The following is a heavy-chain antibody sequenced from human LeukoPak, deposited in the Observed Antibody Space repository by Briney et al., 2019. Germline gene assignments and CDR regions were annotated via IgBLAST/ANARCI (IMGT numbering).Heavy chain of an antibody. CDR1: GYTFTNYY. CDR3: ARDLGARLYCFDY. Sequence: ASVKVSCKASGYTFTNYYLHWLRQAPGQGLEWVGIINPGDGGTSYAQKFQGRVTITRDTSTSTVYMELSSMRSEDMAVYYCARDLGARLYCFDYWGQGTLVTVSS. J-gene: IGHJ4*02. CDR2: INPGDGGT. D-gene: IGHD6-6*01. V-gene: IGHV1-46*01.